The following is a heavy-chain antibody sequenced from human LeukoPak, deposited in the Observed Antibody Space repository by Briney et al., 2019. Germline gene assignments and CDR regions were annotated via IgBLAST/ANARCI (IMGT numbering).Heavy chain of an antibody. J-gene: IGHJ4*02. CDR2: ISSSSGSI. V-gene: IGHV3-48*01. CDR3: ARQGCGSTSCHSIDY. Sequence: GGSLRLSCAASGFTFSSYSMNWVRQAPGKGLEWVSYISSSSGSIDYADSVRGRFTISRDNAKNSLYLQMNSLRAEDTAVYYCARQGCGSTSCHSIDYWGQGTLVTVSS. D-gene: IGHD2-2*01. CDR1: GFTFSSYS.